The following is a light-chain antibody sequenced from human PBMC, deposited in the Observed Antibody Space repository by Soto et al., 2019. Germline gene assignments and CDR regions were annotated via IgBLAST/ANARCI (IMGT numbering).Light chain of an antibody. CDR1: QSVDTW. Sequence: DIQMTQSPSTLSASIGDTVTITCRTSQSVDTWLAWYQHKAGKAPKLLIYRASSLATGVPSRFRGSGSGPAFTLTSTSLQPDDFATYYCQHYNDYSRVFGQGTQVEIK. V-gene: IGKV1-5*03. J-gene: IGKJ1*01. CDR2: RAS. CDR3: QHYNDYSRV.